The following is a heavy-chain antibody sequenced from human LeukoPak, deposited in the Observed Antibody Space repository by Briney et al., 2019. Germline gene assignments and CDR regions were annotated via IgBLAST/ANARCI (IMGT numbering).Heavy chain of an antibody. J-gene: IGHJ4*02. CDR1: GFTFSSYS. D-gene: IGHD3-22*01. CDR3: AREAGGYYDSSGTKIDY. Sequence: GGSLRLSCAASGFTFSSYSMNWVRQAPGQGLEWVSSISSSSSYIYYADSVKGRFTVSRDNAKNSLYLQMNSLRAEDTAVYYCAREAGGYYDSSGTKIDYWGQGTLVTVSS. V-gene: IGHV3-21*01. CDR2: ISSSSSYI.